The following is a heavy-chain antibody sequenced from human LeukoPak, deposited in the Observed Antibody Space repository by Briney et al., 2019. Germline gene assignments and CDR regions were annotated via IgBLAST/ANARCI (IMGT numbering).Heavy chain of an antibody. D-gene: IGHD3-22*01. CDR1: GFTFSNYA. CDR2: IRSDGINK. V-gene: IGHV3-30*02. CDR3: AKDPDYDSSGYQPE. J-gene: IGHJ4*02. Sequence: GGSLRLSCAASGFTFSNYAMHWVRQAPSKGLEWVAFIRSDGINKFYADSVKGRFTISRDNSKNTLYLQMNSLRAEDTAVYYCAKDPDYDSSGYQPEWGQGTLVTVSS.